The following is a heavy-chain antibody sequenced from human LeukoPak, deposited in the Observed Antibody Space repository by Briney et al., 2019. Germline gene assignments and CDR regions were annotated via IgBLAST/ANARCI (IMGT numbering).Heavy chain of an antibody. CDR3: AKDYAGYLGMDV. J-gene: IGHJ6*02. D-gene: IGHD5-18*01. CDR2: ITGSGVNI. V-gene: IGHV3-23*01. Sequence: GGSLRLSCAASGFTFSSCTMSWVCQAPGKGLEWVSTITGSGVNIYYADSVKGRFTISRDNSKNTLYLQMNSLRPEDTAVYYCAKDYAGYLGMDVWGPGTTVTVSS. CDR1: GFTFSSCT.